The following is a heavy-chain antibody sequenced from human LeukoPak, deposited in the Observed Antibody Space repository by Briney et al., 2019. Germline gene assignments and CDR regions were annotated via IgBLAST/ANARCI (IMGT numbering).Heavy chain of an antibody. CDR3: VKGCSSTSCYFDS. D-gene: IGHD2-2*01. CDR1: GFTFSSYS. Sequence: GGSLRLSCAASGFTFSSYSMNWVRQAPGKGLEYVSAISSNGGSTYYADSVKGRFTISRDNSKNTLYLQMSSLRAEDTAVYYCVKGCSSTSCYFDSWGQGTLVIVSS. V-gene: IGHV3-64D*06. CDR2: ISSNGGST. J-gene: IGHJ4*02.